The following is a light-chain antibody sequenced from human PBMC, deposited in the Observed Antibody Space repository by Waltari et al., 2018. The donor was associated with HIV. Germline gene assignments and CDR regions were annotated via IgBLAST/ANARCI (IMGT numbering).Light chain of an antibody. CDR2: DVS. Sequence: QSALTQPASVSVSPGQSITISCTGSSNDVGGYNYVSWYQQHPGKAPRLMIYDVSTRPSGVSDRFSGSKSGDTASLTISGLQPEDEADYYCESYTSTSVWVFGGGTRLTVL. CDR3: ESYTSTSVWV. CDR1: SNDVGGYNY. J-gene: IGLJ3*02. V-gene: IGLV2-14*03.